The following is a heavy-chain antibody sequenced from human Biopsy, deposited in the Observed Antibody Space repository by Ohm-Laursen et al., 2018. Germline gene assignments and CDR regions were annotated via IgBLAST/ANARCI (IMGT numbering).Heavy chain of an antibody. CDR2: ISASSSYI. CDR3: AKGRVGNSGSLDI. V-gene: IGHV3-21*06. J-gene: IGHJ3*02. CDR1: GVTLSGYG. D-gene: IGHD1-1*01. Sequence: SLRLPCSASGVTLSGYGMNWVRQAPGKGLEWVSSISASSSYIYYADSVKGRFTVSRDNTKNTLYLQMNSLRAADTAIYYCAKGRVGNSGSLDIWGQGTLVAVSA.